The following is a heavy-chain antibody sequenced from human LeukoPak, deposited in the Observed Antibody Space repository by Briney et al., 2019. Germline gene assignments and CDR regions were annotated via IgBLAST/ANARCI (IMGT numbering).Heavy chain of an antibody. CDR1: GFTFSTYS. CDR2: ISRSSSYI. Sequence: PGGSLRLSCAASGFTFSTYSMNWVRQAPGKGLEWVSSISRSSSYIYYADSVKGRFTISRDSAKNSLYLQMSSLRAEDTALYYCARVGWSTESYYFDYWGQGTLVTVSS. V-gene: IGHV3-21*04. J-gene: IGHJ4*02. CDR3: ARVGWSTESYYFDY. D-gene: IGHD2-15*01.